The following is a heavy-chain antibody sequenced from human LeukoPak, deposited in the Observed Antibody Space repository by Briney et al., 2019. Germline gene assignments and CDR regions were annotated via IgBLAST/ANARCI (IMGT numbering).Heavy chain of an antibody. CDR2: INPNSGGT. Sequence: ASVKVSCKTSGYTFTGYYMHWVRQAPGQELEWMGWINPNSGGTNYAQKFQGRVTMTRDTSINTAYMELSRLRSDDTAVYYCAREDDYYGSGSYYKDGYYYYYGMDVWGQGTTVTVSS. J-gene: IGHJ6*02. V-gene: IGHV1-2*02. D-gene: IGHD3-10*01. CDR3: AREDDYYGSGSYYKDGYYYYYGMDV. CDR1: GYTFTGYY.